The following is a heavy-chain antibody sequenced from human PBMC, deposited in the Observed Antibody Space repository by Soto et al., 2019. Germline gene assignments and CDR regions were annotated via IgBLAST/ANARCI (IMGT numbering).Heavy chain of an antibody. D-gene: IGHD5-12*01. V-gene: IGHV1-2*04. CDR2: INPNSGVT. CDR3: ARESGGATATLDYYYFYMDV. Sequence: QVQLVQSGAEVRKPGASVTVSCRSSGDSFNDYYIHWVRQAPGQGLERMGWINPNSGVTKYAQKFQGWDSMTRDTSIRTVYMQLSRLRSDDTAVYYCARESGGATATLDYYYFYMDVWGTGTTVTVSS. CDR1: GDSFNDYY. J-gene: IGHJ6*03.